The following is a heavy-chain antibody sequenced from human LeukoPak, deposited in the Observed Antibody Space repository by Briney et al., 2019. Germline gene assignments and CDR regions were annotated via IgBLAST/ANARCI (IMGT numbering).Heavy chain of an antibody. CDR1: GGSFSGYY. D-gene: IGHD6-13*01. V-gene: IGHV4-34*01. CDR2: INHSGST. J-gene: IGHJ4*02. Sequence: SETLSLTCAVYGGSFSGYYWSWIRQPPGKGLEWIGEINHSGSTNYNPSLKSRVTISVDTSKNQFSLKLSSVTAADTAVYYCARGRSSSWYHYWGQGTLVTVSS. CDR3: ARGRSSSWYHY.